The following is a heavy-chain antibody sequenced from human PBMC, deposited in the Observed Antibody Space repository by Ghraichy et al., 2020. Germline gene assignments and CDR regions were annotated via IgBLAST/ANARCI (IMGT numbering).Heavy chain of an antibody. D-gene: IGHD2-2*02. V-gene: IGHV3-74*01. J-gene: IGHJ3*02. CDR2: MNRDGKTT. CDR1: GFTFSTYW. Sequence: LSLTCAASGFTFSTYWMHWIRQAPGKGLVWVSRMNRDGKTTTYADSVKGRFTISRDNAKNTLYLQMNSLRAEDTAVYYCARDCSSTSCYNNGKDAFDIWGQGTMVTVSS. CDR3: ARDCSSTSCYNNGKDAFDI.